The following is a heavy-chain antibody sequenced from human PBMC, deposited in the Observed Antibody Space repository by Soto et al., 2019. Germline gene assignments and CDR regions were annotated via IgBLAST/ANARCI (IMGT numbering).Heavy chain of an antibody. CDR1: GGTFSSYA. CDR3: ARGLSYYDSSGSTGQGY. D-gene: IGHD3-22*01. Sequence: GASVKVSCKASGGTFSSYAISWVRQAPGQGLEWMGGIIPIFGTANYAQKFQGRVTITADESTSTAYMELSSLRSEDTAVYYRARGLSYYDSSGSTGQGYWGQGTLVTVSS. J-gene: IGHJ4*02. V-gene: IGHV1-69*13. CDR2: IIPIFGTA.